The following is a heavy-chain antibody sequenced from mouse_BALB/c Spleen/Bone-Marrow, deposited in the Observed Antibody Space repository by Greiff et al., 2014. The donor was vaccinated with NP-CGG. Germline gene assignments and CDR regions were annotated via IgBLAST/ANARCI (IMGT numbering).Heavy chain of an antibody. V-gene: IGHV1-69*02. CDR3: TGYGNYFDY. CDR2: IYPSDSHT. CDR1: GYTFTNYW. Sequence: QVQLQQPGAELVRPGASVKLSCKASGYTFTNYWINWVKQRPGQGLEWIGNIYPSDSHTTCNQNFKDKATLTVDKSSSTAYMQLSSPTSEDSAVYYCTGYGNYFDYWGQGTTLTVSS. D-gene: IGHD2-1*01. J-gene: IGHJ2*01.